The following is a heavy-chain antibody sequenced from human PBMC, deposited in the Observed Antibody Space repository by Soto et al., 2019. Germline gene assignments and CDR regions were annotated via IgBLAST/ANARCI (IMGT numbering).Heavy chain of an antibody. V-gene: IGHV3-21*01. CDR1: GFTFSSYS. CDR3: ARDYDSKNYYYYGMDV. Sequence: GGSLRLSCAASGFTFSSYSMNWVRQAPGKGLEWVSSISSSSSYIYYADSVKGRFTISRDNAKNALYLQMNSLRAEDTAVYYCARDYDSKNYYYYGMDVWGQGTTVTVSS. J-gene: IGHJ6*02. D-gene: IGHD5-12*01. CDR2: ISSSSSYI.